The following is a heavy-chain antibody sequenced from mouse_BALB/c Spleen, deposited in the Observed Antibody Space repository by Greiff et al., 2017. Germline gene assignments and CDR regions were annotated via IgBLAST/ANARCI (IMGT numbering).Heavy chain of an antibody. CDR2: INPGSGGT. D-gene: IGHD1-1*01. V-gene: IGHV1-54*01. J-gene: IGHJ1*01. CDR3: ARDYGYWYFDV. Sequence: QVQLQQSGAELVRPGTSVKVSCKASGYAFTNYLIEWVKQRPGQGLEWIGVINPGSGGTNDNEKFKGKATLTADKSSSTAYMQLSSLTSDDSAVYFCARDYGYWYFDVWGAGTTVTVSS. CDR1: GYAFTNYL.